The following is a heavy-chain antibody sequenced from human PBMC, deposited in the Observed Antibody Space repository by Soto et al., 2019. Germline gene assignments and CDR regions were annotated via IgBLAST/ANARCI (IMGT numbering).Heavy chain of an antibody. Sequence: ETLSLTGIVAGGCISSYYWSWIRQPPGKGLEWIGYIYYSGSTNYNPSLKSRVTISVDTSKNQFSLKLSSVTAADTAVYYCERLSRLGSWYKGFDDWGQGTLVTVSS. CDR2: IYYSGST. D-gene: IGHD6-13*01. CDR1: GGCISSYY. V-gene: IGHV4-59*01. J-gene: IGHJ4*02. CDR3: ERLSRLGSWYKGFDD.